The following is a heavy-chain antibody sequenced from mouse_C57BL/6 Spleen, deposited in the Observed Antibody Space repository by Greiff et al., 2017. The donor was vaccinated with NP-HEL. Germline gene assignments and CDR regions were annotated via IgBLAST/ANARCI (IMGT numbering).Heavy chain of an antibody. CDR1: GFTFSDYG. V-gene: IGHV5-17*01. CDR2: ISSGSSTI. J-gene: IGHJ2*01. CDR3: ARGGGYYYGFDY. Sequence: EVHLVESGGGLVKPGGSLKLSCAASGFTFSDYGMHWVRQAPEKGLEWVAYISSGSSTIYYADTGKGRFTISRDNAKNTLFLQMTRLRSEDTAMYYCARGGGYYYGFDYWGQGTTLTVSS. D-gene: IGHD1-1*01.